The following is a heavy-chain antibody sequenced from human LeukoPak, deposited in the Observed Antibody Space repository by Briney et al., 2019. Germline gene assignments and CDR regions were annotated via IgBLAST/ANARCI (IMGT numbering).Heavy chain of an antibody. CDR1: VGSFSGYY. CDR2: INHSGST. D-gene: IGHD3-10*01. CDR3: ARAQYGSGSDY. J-gene: IGHJ4*02. Sequence: PSETLSLTCTVYVGSFSGYYWSWIRHPPGKALEWIGEINHSGSTNYNTSLKSRVTISVDTSKNQFSLKLSSVTAADTAVYYCARAQYGSGSDYWCGGTLVIVSS. V-gene: IGHV4-34*01.